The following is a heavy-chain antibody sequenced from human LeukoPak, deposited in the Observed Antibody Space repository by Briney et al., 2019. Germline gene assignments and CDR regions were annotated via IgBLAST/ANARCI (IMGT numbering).Heavy chain of an antibody. D-gene: IGHD3-16*01. Sequence: PGGSLRLSCAASGFTVSSTYMSWARQAPGKGLEWVSVIYSGGSTYYADSVKGRFTISRDNSKNTLYLQMNSLRAEDTAVYYCAKLGGQEVYNYYVGVWGKGTTVAVSS. CDR2: IYSGGST. CDR3: AKLGGQEVYNYYVGV. J-gene: IGHJ6*03. CDR1: GFTVSSTY. V-gene: IGHV3-66*01.